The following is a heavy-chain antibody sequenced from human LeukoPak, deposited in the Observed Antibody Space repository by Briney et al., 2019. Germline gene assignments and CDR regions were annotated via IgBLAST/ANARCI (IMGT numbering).Heavy chain of an antibody. Sequence: GGSLRLSCAASGFTFSSHGMHWLRQAPGKGLEWVSVIYSGGSTYYADSVKGRFTISRDNSKNTLYLQMNSLRAEDTAVYYCARERTTVTTEDAFDIWGQGTMVTVSS. CDR2: IYSGGST. CDR3: ARERTTVTTEDAFDI. J-gene: IGHJ3*02. V-gene: IGHV3-53*01. D-gene: IGHD4-17*01. CDR1: GFTFSSHG.